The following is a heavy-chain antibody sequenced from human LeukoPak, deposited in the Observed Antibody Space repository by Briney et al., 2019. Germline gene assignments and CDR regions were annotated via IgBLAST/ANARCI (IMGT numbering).Heavy chain of an antibody. Sequence: SETLSLTGTVSGGSISSYYWSWIRQPPGKGLEWIGYIYYSGSTNYNPSLKSRVTISVDTSKNQFSLKLSSVTAADTAVYYCARGGLRAFDIWGQGTMVTVSS. CDR2: IYYSGST. V-gene: IGHV4-59*01. D-gene: IGHD1-26*01. CDR1: GGSISSYY. J-gene: IGHJ3*02. CDR3: ARGGLRAFDI.